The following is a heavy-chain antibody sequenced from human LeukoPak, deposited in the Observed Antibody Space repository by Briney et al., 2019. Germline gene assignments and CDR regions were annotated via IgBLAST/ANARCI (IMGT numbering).Heavy chain of an antibody. Sequence: SETLSLTCAVHGGSFDSYSWSWIRQPPGKGLEWIGEVTHGGSTNYNPSLKSRVTISVDTSRNQFSLKLTSVTAADRGVYYCARESYLDWFDPWSQGTLVTVSS. CDR1: GGSFDSYS. V-gene: IGHV4-34*01. CDR2: VTHGGST. J-gene: IGHJ5*02. D-gene: IGHD3-10*01. CDR3: ARESYLDWFDP.